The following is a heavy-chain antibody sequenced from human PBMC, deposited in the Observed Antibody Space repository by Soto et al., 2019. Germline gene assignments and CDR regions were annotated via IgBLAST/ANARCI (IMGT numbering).Heavy chain of an antibody. V-gene: IGHV3-23*01. CDR3: AKDPSSGYQHKVDY. CDR1: GFTFSSYA. Sequence: GGSLRLSCAASGFTFSSYAMSWVRQAPGKGLEWVSAISGSGGSTYYADSVKGRFTISRDNSKNTLYLQMNSLRAEDTAVYYCAKDPSSGYQHKVDYWGQGTLVTVSS. D-gene: IGHD3-22*01. J-gene: IGHJ4*02. CDR2: ISGSGGST.